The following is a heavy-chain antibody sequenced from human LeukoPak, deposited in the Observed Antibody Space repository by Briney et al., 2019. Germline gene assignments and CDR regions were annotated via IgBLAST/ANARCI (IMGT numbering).Heavy chain of an antibody. CDR1: GFTFSSYA. CDR3: AKDFGPAAISVLNWFDP. J-gene: IGHJ5*02. D-gene: IGHD2-2*01. Sequence: PGGSLRLSCAASGFTFSSYAMSWVRQAPGKGLEWVSAISGSGGSTYYADSVKGRFTISRDNSKNTLYLQMNSLRAEDTAVYYCAKDFGPAAISVLNWFDPWGQGTLVTVSS. CDR2: ISGSGGST. V-gene: IGHV3-23*01.